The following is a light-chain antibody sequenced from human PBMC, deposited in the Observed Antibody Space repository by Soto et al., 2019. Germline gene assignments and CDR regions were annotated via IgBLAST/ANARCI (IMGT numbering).Light chain of an antibody. V-gene: IGLV2-14*02. CDR1: NSDLGSYNL. CDR2: EGT. J-gene: IGLJ2*01. CDR3: AAWDESLSGVV. Sequence: QSALTQPASVSGSPGQSITISCTGTNSDLGSYNLVSWFQQHPGKVPKVMIYEGTKRPSGVSDRFSGSKSDNTASLAISGLRSEDEADYYCAAWDESLSGVVFGGGTKLTVL.